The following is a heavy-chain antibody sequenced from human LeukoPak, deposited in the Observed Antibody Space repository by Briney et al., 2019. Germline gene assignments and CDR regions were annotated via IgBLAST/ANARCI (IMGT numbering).Heavy chain of an antibody. CDR2: ISTTSTYI. CDR1: GFTFDDYA. J-gene: IGHJ4*02. CDR3: ARAGTCSSTSCDGGIEY. Sequence: GGPLRLSCAASGFTFDDYAMHWVRQAPGKGLEWVSFISTTSTYIYYADSVKGRFTVSRDNSKNLLYLQMDSLRVEDTAAYYCARAGTCSSTSCDGGIEYWGQGTLVTVSS. D-gene: IGHD2-2*01. V-gene: IGHV3-21*06.